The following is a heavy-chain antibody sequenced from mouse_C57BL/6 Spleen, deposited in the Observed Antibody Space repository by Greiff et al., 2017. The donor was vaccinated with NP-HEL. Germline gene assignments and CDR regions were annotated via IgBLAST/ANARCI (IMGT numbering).Heavy chain of an antibody. CDR1: GYTFTEYT. CDR3: ARHETRSMITTDYFDY. D-gene: IGHD2-4*01. Sequence: VQLQESGAELVKPGASVKLSCKASGYTFTEYTIHWVKQRSGQGLEWIGWFYPGSGSIKYNEKFKDKATLTADKSSSTAYMQLSSLTSEDSAVYFWARHETRSMITTDYFDYWGQGTTLTVSS. CDR2: FYPGSGSI. V-gene: IGHV1-62-2*01. J-gene: IGHJ2*01.